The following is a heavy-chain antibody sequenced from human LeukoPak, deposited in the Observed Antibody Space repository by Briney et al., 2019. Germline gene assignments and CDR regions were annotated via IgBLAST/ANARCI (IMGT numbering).Heavy chain of an antibody. Sequence: ASVKVSCKASGYTFTDYYIHWVRQAPGQGLEWMGWINPNSGGTNYAQKFQGRVTMTRDTCISTAYMDLSRLRSDDTAVYYCARRIVGALYYFDYWGQGTLVTVSS. CDR1: GYTFTDYY. CDR2: INPNSGGT. D-gene: IGHD1-26*01. V-gene: IGHV1-2*02. J-gene: IGHJ4*02. CDR3: ARRIVGALYYFDY.